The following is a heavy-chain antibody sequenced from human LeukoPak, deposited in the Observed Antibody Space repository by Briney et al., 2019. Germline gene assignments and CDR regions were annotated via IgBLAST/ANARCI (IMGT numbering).Heavy chain of an antibody. CDR1: GGTLSSYA. Sequence: SVKVSCKASGGTLSSYAISWVRQAPGQGLEWMGGIIPIFGTANYAQKFQGRVTITADESTSTAYMELSSLRFEDTAVYYCARSPAAAGTGPFDYWGQGTLVTVSS. J-gene: IGHJ4*02. D-gene: IGHD6-13*01. CDR3: ARSPAAAGTGPFDY. V-gene: IGHV1-69*13. CDR2: IIPIFGTA.